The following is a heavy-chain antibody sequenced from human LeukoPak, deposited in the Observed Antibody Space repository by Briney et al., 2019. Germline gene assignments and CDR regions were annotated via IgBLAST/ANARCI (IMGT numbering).Heavy chain of an antibody. Sequence: SETLSLTCTASGGSISSYYWSWIRQPPGKGLEWIGYIYYSGSTNYNPSLKSRVTISVDTSKNQFSLKLSSVTAADTAVYYCARAGADYGDPIDYWGQGTLVTVSS. V-gene: IGHV4-59*01. CDR3: ARAGADYGDPIDY. CDR1: GGSISSYY. CDR2: IYYSGST. D-gene: IGHD4-17*01. J-gene: IGHJ4*02.